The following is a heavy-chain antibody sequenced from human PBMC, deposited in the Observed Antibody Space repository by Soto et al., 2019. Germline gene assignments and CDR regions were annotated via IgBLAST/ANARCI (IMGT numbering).Heavy chain of an antibody. J-gene: IGHJ4*02. V-gene: IGHV1-69*02. CDR1: GDTFSFYS. CDR3: ATSYGSGYRAFDY. D-gene: IGHD3-10*01. Sequence: QVQLVQSGAEVKSPGSSVKVSCKASGDTFSFYSINWVRQAPGLGLEWMGRVNPILSLSNYAQRFQGRVTMTADKSTSTAYMVISSLRSEDTAIYYCATSYGSGYRAFDYWVQGAQFIFSS. CDR2: VNPILSLS.